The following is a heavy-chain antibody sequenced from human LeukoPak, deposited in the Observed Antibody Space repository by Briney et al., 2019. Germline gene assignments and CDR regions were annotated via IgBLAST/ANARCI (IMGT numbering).Heavy chain of an antibody. CDR3: ATYNTVPFGY. V-gene: IGHV1-2*06. Sequence: GASVKVSCKASGYTFTSYYMHWVRQAPGQGLEWMGRINPTSGATNYAQEFQGRVTMARDTSISTAYIELSSLRSDDTAVYYCATYNTVPFGYWGQGTLVTVSS. CDR1: GYTFTSYY. D-gene: IGHD4-11*01. J-gene: IGHJ4*02. CDR2: INPTSGAT.